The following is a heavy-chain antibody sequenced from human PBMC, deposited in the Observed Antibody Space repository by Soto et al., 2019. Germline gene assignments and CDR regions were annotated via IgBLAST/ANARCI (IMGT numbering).Heavy chain of an antibody. CDR1: GDSVNTGSYY. CDR3: ARSRLRTETTFQQ. V-gene: IGHV4-31*03. Sequence: LTCTVSGDSVNTGSYYWSWIRPHPGKGLEWIGYIYYSGSTYYNPSLKSRVTISVDTSKNQFSLKLSSVTAADPAVYYCARSRLRTETTFQQWGQCTLVTVSS. CDR2: IYYSGST. J-gene: IGHJ1*01. D-gene: IGHD4-17*01.